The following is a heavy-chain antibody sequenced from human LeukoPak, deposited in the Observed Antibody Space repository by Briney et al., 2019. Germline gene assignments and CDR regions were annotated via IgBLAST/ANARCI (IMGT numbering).Heavy chain of an antibody. D-gene: IGHD3-3*01. CDR3: AKDSALTIFGVVLYYFDY. Sequence: GGSLRLSCAASGFTFSSYAMSWVRQAPGKGLEWVSAISGSGGSTYYADSVKGRFTISRDNPKNTLYLQMNSLRAEDTAVYYCAKDSALTIFGVVLYYFDYWGQGTLVTVSS. CDR1: GFTFSSYA. CDR2: ISGSGGST. V-gene: IGHV3-23*01. J-gene: IGHJ4*02.